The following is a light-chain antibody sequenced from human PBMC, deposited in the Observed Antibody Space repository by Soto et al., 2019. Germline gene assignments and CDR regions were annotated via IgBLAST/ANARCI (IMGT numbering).Light chain of an antibody. Sequence: SALTQPASVSGSPGQSITISCTGTSSEVGNGYDYVSWYQQHPGKAPKLVIYEVTNRPSGVSSRFSGSKSGNTASLTISGLEAEDEADYYCSAYKRSVAHYVFGTGTKVTVL. V-gene: IGLV2-14*01. CDR2: EVT. CDR3: SAYKRSVAHYV. CDR1: SSEVGNGYDY. J-gene: IGLJ1*01.